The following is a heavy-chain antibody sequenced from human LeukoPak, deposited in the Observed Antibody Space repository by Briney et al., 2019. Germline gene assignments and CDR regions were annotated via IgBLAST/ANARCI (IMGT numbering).Heavy chain of an antibody. Sequence: SETLSLTCAVYGGSFSGYYWSWIRQPPGKGLEWIGEINHSGSTNYNPSLKSRVTISVDTSKNQFSLKLSSVTAADTAVYYCARATVVRGVITTLFDYWGQGTLVTVSS. CDR3: ARATVVRGVITTLFDY. D-gene: IGHD3-10*01. V-gene: IGHV4-34*01. CDR1: GGSFSGYY. J-gene: IGHJ4*02. CDR2: INHSGST.